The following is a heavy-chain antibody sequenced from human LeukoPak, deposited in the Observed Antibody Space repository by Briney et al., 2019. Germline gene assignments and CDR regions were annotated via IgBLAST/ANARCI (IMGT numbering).Heavy chain of an antibody. CDR1: GFTFSSYG. Sequence: GGSLRLSSAASGFTFSSYGMHWVRQAPGKGLEWVAFIRYDGSNKYYADSVKGRFTISRDNAKNSLYLQMNSLRAEDTAVYYCAKGEGWQQPYYYYMDVWGKGTTVTISS. V-gene: IGHV3-30*02. J-gene: IGHJ6*03. D-gene: IGHD6-13*01. CDR3: AKGEGWQQPYYYYMDV. CDR2: IRYDGSNK.